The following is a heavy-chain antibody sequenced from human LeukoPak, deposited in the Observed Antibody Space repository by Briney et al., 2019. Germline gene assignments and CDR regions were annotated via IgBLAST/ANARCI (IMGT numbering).Heavy chain of an antibody. CDR2: IKPTGSET. CDR1: GLTFSNYW. Sequence: GGSLRLTCAASGLTFSNYWMTWVRQAPGQGPEFLANIKPTGSETYYVDPVKGRFTISRDNAKNLLFLQMNSLRGEDTALYYCGGFGYEAAVDLWGRGTLVTVSS. CDR3: GGFGYEAAVDL. J-gene: IGHJ4*02. D-gene: IGHD3-10*01. V-gene: IGHV3-7*01.